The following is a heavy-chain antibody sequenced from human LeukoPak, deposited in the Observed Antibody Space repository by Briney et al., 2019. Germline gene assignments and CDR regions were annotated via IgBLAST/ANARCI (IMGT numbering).Heavy chain of an antibody. V-gene: IGHV3-15*01. CDR1: GFSFNDAW. J-gene: IGHJ4*02. CDR3: TTDTRRVVVPK. CDR2: IKRKTDGGTT. D-gene: IGHD2-15*01. Sequence: GGSLRLSCAASGFSFNDAWMSWVRQAPGKGREGVGRIKRKTDGGTTDYAAPVKGRFTISRDDSKTSLYLQMNNLKTEDTAVYYCTTDTRRVVVPKWGQGTLVTVSS.